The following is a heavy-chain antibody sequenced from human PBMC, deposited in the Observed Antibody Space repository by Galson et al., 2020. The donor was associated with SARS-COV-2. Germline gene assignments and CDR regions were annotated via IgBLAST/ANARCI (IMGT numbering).Heavy chain of an antibody. J-gene: IGHJ3*02. V-gene: IGHV3-15*01. CDR1: GFTFSNAW. D-gene: IGHD3-22*01. Sequence: GESLKISCAASGFTFSNAWMSWVRQAPGKGLEWVCRIKSKTDGGTTDYAAPVKGRFTISRDDSKNTLYLQMNSLKTEDTPVYYCTTAVVVILDDAFDIWGQGTMVTVSS. CDR2: IKSKTDGGTT. CDR3: TTAVVVILDDAFDI.